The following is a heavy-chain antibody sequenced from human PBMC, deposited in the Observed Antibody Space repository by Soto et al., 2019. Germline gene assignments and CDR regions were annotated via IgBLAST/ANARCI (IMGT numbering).Heavy chain of an antibody. CDR3: ARDGVPIAGRSGFFDN. CDR2: IIPVFGTV. Sequence: SVKVSCKASGFTFTSYGITWVRQAPGQGPEWLGGIIPVFGTVNNAQKFQGRVTITADESTATAYMELIGLTSEDTAVYFCARDGVPIAGRSGFFDNWGPGTLVTVSS. J-gene: IGHJ4*02. D-gene: IGHD6-19*01. V-gene: IGHV1-69*13. CDR1: GFTFTSYG.